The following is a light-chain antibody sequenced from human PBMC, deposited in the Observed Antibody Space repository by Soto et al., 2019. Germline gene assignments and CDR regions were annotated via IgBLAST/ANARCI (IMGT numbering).Light chain of an antibody. CDR1: QYIHNY. CDR2: EAA. V-gene: IGKV1-5*03. CDR3: QQSNNYPWT. Sequence: DIQMTQSPSTLSASVGDRVTLTCRASQYIHNYLAWYQQKPGEAPKLLIYEAANLESGVPSRFSGSGTGTEFTLTISSLQPDDFATYYCQQSNNYPWTFGQGTRVEI. J-gene: IGKJ1*01.